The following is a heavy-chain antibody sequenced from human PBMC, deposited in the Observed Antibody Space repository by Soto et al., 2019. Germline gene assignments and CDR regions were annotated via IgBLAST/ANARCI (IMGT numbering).Heavy chain of an antibody. J-gene: IGHJ4*02. D-gene: IGHD6-13*01. CDR2: IDWDDDK. CDR3: ARINGGSSSSYYFDY. V-gene: IGHV2-70*01. CDR1: EFSLSTSGMC. Sequence: SGPTLVNPTQTLTLTFTFSEFSLSTSGMCVSWIRQPPGKALEWLALIDWDDDKYYSTSLKTRLTISKDTSKNQVVLTMTNMDPVDTATYYCARINGGSSSSYYFDYWGQGTLVTVSS.